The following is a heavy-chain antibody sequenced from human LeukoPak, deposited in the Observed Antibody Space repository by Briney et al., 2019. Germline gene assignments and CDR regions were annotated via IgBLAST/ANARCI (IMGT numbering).Heavy chain of an antibody. CDR2: IYHSGST. Sequence: PSETLSLTCTVSGGSISSSSYYWGWIRQPPGKGLEWIGSIYHSGSTYSNPSLKIRVTISVDTSKNQFSLKVTSVTAADTAVYYCARHQLIDWSPAVDYWGRGTLVTVSS. V-gene: IGHV4-39*01. CDR1: GGSISSSSYY. J-gene: IGHJ4*02. CDR3: ARHQLIDWSPAVDY. D-gene: IGHD3-9*01.